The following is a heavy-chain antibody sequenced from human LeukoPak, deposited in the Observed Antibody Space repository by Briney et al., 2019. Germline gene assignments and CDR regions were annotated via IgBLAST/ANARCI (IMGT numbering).Heavy chain of an antibody. V-gene: IGHV3-21*01. CDR2: ISSSSSYI. CDR3: ATGYRSGGSCYFSFDY. Sequence: GGSLRLSCAASGFTFSSYSMNWVRQAPGKGLEWVSSISSSSSYIYYADSVKGRFTISRDNAKNSLYLQMNSLRAEDTAVYYCATGYRSGGSCYFSFDYWGQGTLVTVSS. CDR1: GFTFSSYS. J-gene: IGHJ4*02. D-gene: IGHD2-15*01.